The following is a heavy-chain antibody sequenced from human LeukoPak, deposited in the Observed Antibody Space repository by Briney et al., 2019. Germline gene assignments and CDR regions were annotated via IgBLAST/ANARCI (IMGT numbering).Heavy chain of an antibody. CDR2: ISGSGGST. D-gene: IGHD2-2*01. CDR3: AKDLYCDSARCTDVFDI. J-gene: IGHJ3*02. CDR1: GFTFSSYA. Sequence: GRSLRLSCAASGFTFSSYAMSWVRQAPGKGLEWVSAISGSGGSTYYADSVKGRFTISRDNSKNTLYLQMNSLRAEDTAVYYCAKDLYCDSARCTDVFDIWGQGTLVTASS. V-gene: IGHV3-23*01.